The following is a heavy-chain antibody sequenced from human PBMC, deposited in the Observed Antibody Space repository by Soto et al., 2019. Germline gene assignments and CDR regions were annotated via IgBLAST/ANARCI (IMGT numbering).Heavy chain of an antibody. J-gene: IGHJ6*03. CDR2: ISSSGSTI. Sequence: GGSLRLSCAASGFTFSDYYMSWIRQAPGKGLEWVSYISSSGSTIYYADSVKGRFTISRDNAKNSLYLQMNSLRAEDTAVYYCARVGLYSSSYYYYYYMDVWGKGTTVTVS. CDR3: ARVGLYSSSYYYYYYMDV. V-gene: IGHV3-11*01. CDR1: GFTFSDYY. D-gene: IGHD6-13*01.